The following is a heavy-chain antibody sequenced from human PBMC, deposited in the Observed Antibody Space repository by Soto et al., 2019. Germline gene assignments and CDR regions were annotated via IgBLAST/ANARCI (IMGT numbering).Heavy chain of an antibody. J-gene: IGHJ6*02. V-gene: IGHV1-69*01. CDR3: ARGPIAVVVYYYGMDV. CDR2: IIPIFGTA. D-gene: IGHD6-19*01. Sequence: QVQLVQSGAEVKKPGSSVKVSCKASGGTFSSYAISWVRQAPGQGLEWMGGIIPIFGTANYAQKFQGRVTITTDESTSTAYRELSSLRSEDTAVYYCARGPIAVVVYYYGMDVWGQGTTVTVSS. CDR1: GGTFSSYA.